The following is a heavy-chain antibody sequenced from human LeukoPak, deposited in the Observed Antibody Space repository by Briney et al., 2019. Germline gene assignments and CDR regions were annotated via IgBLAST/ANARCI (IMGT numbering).Heavy chain of an antibody. Sequence: SVKVSCKASVGTFSSYAIRWVRQAPGQGREWMGRIIPIFGTANYAQKFQGRVTITTDESTSTAYMELSSLRSEDTAVYYCARDLTSTSNWEFDYWGQGTLVIVSS. D-gene: IGHD1-26*01. CDR1: VGTFSSYA. V-gene: IGHV1-69*05. CDR2: IIPIFGTA. CDR3: ARDLTSTSNWEFDY. J-gene: IGHJ4*02.